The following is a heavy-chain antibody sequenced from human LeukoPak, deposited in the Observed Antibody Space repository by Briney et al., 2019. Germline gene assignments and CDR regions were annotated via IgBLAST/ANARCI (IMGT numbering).Heavy chain of an antibody. Sequence: GSSVKVSCKXSGGTFSSYAISWVRQSPGQGLEWMGRIIPIFGTANYAQKFQGRVTITTDESTSTAYMELSSLRSEDTAVYYCASLHFYYDSSQPPPYYFDYWGQGTLVTVSS. V-gene: IGHV1-69*05. D-gene: IGHD3-22*01. CDR1: GGTFSSYA. CDR3: ASLHFYYDSSQPPPYYFDY. J-gene: IGHJ4*02. CDR2: IIPIFGTA.